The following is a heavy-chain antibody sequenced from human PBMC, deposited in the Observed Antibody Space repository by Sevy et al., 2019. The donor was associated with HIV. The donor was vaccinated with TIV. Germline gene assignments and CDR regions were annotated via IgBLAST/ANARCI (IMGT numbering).Heavy chain of an antibody. Sequence: GGSLRLSCAASGFTFSSYSMNWVRQAPGKGLEWVSYISSSSSTIYYADSVKGRFTISRDNAKNSPYLQMNSLRDEDTAVYYCARDIAVAGIYYYYGMDVWGQGTTVTVSS. V-gene: IGHV3-48*02. CDR1: GFTFSSYS. D-gene: IGHD6-19*01. CDR2: ISSSSSTI. J-gene: IGHJ6*02. CDR3: ARDIAVAGIYYYYGMDV.